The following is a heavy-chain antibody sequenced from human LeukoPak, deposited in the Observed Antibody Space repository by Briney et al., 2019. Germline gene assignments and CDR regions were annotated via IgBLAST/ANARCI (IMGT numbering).Heavy chain of an antibody. D-gene: IGHD2-21*02. CDR3: ARSYCGGDCYPPYNWFDP. CDR1: GGTFSSYA. J-gene: IGHJ5*02. CDR2: IIPIFGTA. Sequence: GASAKVSCKASGGTFSSYAISWVRQAPGQGLEWMGGIIPIFGTANYAQKFQGRVTITADESTSTAYMELSSLRSEDTAVYYCARSYCGGDCYPPYNWFDPWGQGTLVTVSS. V-gene: IGHV1-69*13.